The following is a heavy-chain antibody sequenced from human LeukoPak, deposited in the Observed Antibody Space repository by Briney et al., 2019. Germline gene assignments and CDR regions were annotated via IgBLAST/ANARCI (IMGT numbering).Heavy chain of an antibody. V-gene: IGHV4-34*01. CDR2: INHSGST. CDR3: ARRGYCSSTGCYAFGY. J-gene: IGHJ4*02. CDR1: GGSFSGYY. D-gene: IGHD2-2*01. Sequence: TSETLSLTCAVYGGSFSGYYWSWIRQPPGKGLEWIGEINHSGSTNYNPSLKSRVTISVDTSKNQFSLKLSSVTAADTAVYYCARRGYCSSTGCYAFGYWGQGTLVTVSS.